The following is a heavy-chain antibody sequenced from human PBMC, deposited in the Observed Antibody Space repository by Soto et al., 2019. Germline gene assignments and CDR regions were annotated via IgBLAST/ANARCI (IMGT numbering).Heavy chain of an antibody. D-gene: IGHD2-21*02. CDR1: GGSFSGYY. Sequence: SETLSLTCAVYGGSFSGYYWSWIRQPPGKGLEWIGEINHSGSTNYNPSLKSRVTISVDTSKNQFSLKLSSVTAADTPVYYCARLHYGGNSKYFQHWGQGTLVTVS. J-gene: IGHJ1*01. CDR2: INHSGST. CDR3: ARLHYGGNSKYFQH. V-gene: IGHV4-34*01.